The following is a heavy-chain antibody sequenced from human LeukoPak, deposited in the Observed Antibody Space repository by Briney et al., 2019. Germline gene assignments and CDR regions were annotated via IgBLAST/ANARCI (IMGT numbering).Heavy chain of an antibody. Sequence: ASVKVSFTASGYTFTVYYLHWVRQAPGQGLEWMGWINPNNCGTNYAQKFQGRVTMTRDTSISTAYMELSSLGSDDMAVYYCARGRELIWGQGTLVTVSS. CDR3: ARGRELI. D-gene: IGHD3-10*01. CDR2: INPNNCGT. CDR1: GYTFTVYY. V-gene: IGHV1-2*02. J-gene: IGHJ4*02.